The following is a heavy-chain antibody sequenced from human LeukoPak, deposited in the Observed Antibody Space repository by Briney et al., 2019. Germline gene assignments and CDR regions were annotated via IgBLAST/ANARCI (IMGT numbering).Heavy chain of an antibody. D-gene: IGHD3-9*01. Sequence: ASVKVSCKVSGYTLPELSMHWVRPAPGKGLEWMGGFDPEDGETIYAQKFQGRVTMTEDTSTDTAYMELSSLRSEDTAVYYCAATQRYFDWLSHFDYWGQGTLVTVSS. J-gene: IGHJ4*02. CDR1: GYTLPELS. CDR2: FDPEDGET. CDR3: AATQRYFDWLSHFDY. V-gene: IGHV1-24*01.